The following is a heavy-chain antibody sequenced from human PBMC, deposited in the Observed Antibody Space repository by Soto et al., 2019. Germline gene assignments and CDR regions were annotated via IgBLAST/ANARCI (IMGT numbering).Heavy chain of an antibody. J-gene: IGHJ6*03. Sequence: GGSLRLSCAASGFTFSSYAMSWVRQAPGKGLEWVSAISGSGGSTYYADSVKGRFTISRDNSKNTLYLQMNSLRAEDTAVYYCAKVRGGITMVYYYYMDVWGKGTTVTVSS. V-gene: IGHV3-23*01. CDR3: AKVRGGITMVYYYYMDV. CDR2: ISGSGGST. D-gene: IGHD3-10*01. CDR1: GFTFSSYA.